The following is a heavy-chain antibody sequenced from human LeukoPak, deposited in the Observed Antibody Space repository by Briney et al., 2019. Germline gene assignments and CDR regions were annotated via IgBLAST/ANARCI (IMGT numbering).Heavy chain of an antibody. Sequence: WASVKVSCKASGYTFTGHYMHWVRQAPGQGLEWMGWINPNSGGTNYAQKFQGRVTMTRDTSISTAYMELSRLGSDDTAVYYCARDPIYCSSTSCYHYYYYMDVWGKGTTVTVSS. CDR3: ARDPIYCSSTSCYHYYYYMDV. J-gene: IGHJ6*03. D-gene: IGHD2-2*01. CDR2: INPNSGGT. CDR1: GYTFTGHY. V-gene: IGHV1-2*02.